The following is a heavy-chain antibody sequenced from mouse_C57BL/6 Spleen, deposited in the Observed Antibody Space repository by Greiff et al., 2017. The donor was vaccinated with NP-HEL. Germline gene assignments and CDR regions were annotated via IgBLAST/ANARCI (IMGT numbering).Heavy chain of an antibody. CDR2: INYDGSST. Sequence: EVKLVESEGGLVQPGSSMTLSCTASGFTFGDYYMAWVRQVPEKGLEWVANINYDGSSTYYLDSLKSRFIISRDNAKNILYLQMSSLKSEDTATYYCAREGDGFFDYWGQGTTLTVSS. CDR3: AREGDGFFDY. D-gene: IGHD2-3*01. CDR1: GFTFGDYY. V-gene: IGHV5-16*01. J-gene: IGHJ2*01.